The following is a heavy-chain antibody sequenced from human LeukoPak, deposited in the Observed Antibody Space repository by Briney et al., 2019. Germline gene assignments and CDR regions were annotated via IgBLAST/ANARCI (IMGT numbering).Heavy chain of an antibody. D-gene: IGHD4-23*01. J-gene: IGHJ4*02. V-gene: IGHV3-7*01. CDR2: IKQDGSEK. Sequence: PGGSLRLSCAASGFTFSSYAMSWVRQAPGKGLEWVANIKQDGSEKYYVDSVKGRFTISRDNAKNSLYLQMNSLRAEDTAVYYCARVSYGGLDFDYWGQGTLVTVSS. CDR3: ARVSYGGLDFDY. CDR1: GFTFSSYA.